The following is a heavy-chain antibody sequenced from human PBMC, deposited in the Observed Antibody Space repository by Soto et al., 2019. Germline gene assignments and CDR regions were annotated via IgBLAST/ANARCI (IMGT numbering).Heavy chain of an antibody. J-gene: IGHJ3*01. CDR1: GGSITSSY. V-gene: IGHV4-59*03. CDR2: IYHSGST. D-gene: IGHD6-19*01. CDR3: ATGGRSGSFEV. Sequence: PSETLSLTCSVSGGSITSSYWSWIRQSPGKGLEWISYIYHSGSTNFNPSLKSRVSISIDKSKNRFSLKLNSVTAADTAVYYCATGGRSGSFEVWGQGTLVTVSS.